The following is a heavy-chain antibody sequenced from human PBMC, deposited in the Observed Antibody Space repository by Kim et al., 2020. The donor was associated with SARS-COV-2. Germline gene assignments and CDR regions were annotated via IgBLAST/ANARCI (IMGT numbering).Heavy chain of an antibody. CDR1: GGSISSYY. J-gene: IGHJ5*02. D-gene: IGHD2-2*01. V-gene: IGHV4-4*07. Sequence: SETLSLTCTVSGGSISSYYWSWIRQPAGKGLEWIGRIYTSGSTNYNPSLKSRVTMSVDTSKNQFSLKLSSVTAADTAVYYCARDRRPTYCSSTSCYGAEGNWFDPWGQGTLVTVSS. CDR3: ARDRRPTYCSSTSCYGAEGNWFDP. CDR2: IYTSGST.